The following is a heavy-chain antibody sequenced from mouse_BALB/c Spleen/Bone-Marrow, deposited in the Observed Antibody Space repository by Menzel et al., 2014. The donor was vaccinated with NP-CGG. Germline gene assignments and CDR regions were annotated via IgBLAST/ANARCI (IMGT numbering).Heavy chain of an antibody. CDR3: AREATVVAKDYFDY. D-gene: IGHD1-1*01. J-gene: IGHJ2*01. CDR2: ISSGSSTI. V-gene: IGHV5-17*02. Sequence: EVMLVESGGGLVQPGGSRKLSCAASGFTFSSFGMHWVRQAPEKGLEWVAYISSGSSTIYYADTVKGRFTISRDNPKSTLFLQMTSLRSEGTAMYYCAREATVVAKDYFDYWGQGTTLTVSS. CDR1: GFTFSSFG.